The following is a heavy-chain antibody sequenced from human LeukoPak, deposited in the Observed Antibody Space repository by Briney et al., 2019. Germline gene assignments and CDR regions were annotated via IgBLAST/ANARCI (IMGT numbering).Heavy chain of an antibody. CDR3: AGDNIPGTMVRGVIPFDY. CDR1: GFTFTSHG. J-gene: IGHJ4*02. D-gene: IGHD3-10*01. Sequence: GASVKVSCKASGFTFTSHGFTWVRQAPGQGLEWMGWISAYNGNTNYAQKLQGRVTMTTDTSTSTAYMELRSLRSDDTAVYYCAGDNIPGTMVRGVIPFDYWGQGTLVTVSS. V-gene: IGHV1-18*01. CDR2: ISAYNGNT.